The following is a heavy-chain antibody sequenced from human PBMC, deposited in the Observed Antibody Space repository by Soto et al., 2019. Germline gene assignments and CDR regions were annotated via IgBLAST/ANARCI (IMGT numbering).Heavy chain of an antibody. CDR3: ARFYMVRGVMGAFDI. D-gene: IGHD3-10*01. J-gene: IGHJ3*02. V-gene: IGHV4-31*03. CDR2: IYYIGST. Sequence: SETLSLTCTVSGGSIGSGGYYWSWIRQHPGKGLEWIGYIYYIGSTYYNPSLKSRVSISVDTSKNQFSLKLSSVTAADTAVYYCARFYMVRGVMGAFDIWGQGTMVTVS. CDR1: GGSIGSGGYY.